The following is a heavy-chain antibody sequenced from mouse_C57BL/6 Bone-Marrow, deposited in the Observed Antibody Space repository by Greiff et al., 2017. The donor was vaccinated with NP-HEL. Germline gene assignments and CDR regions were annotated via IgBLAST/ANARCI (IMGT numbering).Heavy chain of an antibody. CDR1: GFTFSDYG. V-gene: IGHV5-17*01. CDR2: ISSGSSTI. Sequence: EVQGVESGGGLVKPGGSLKLSCAASGFTFSDYGMHWVRQAPEKGLEWVAYISSGSSTIYYADTLKGRFTISRDNAKNTLFLQMTSLRSEDTAMYYCARPCITTWGAMDYWGQGTSVTVSS. D-gene: IGHD1-1*01. J-gene: IGHJ4*01. CDR3: ARPCITTWGAMDY.